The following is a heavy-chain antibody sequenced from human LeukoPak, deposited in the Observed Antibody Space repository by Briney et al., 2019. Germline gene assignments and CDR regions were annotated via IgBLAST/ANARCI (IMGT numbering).Heavy chain of an antibody. D-gene: IGHD5-18*01. CDR2: IRSKANSYAT. Sequence: GGSLRLSCAASGFTFSGSAMHWVRQASGKGLEWVGRIRSKANSYATAYAASVKGRFTISRDDSNNTAYLQMNSLKTEDTAVYYCTRTLYSYGSVNFDYWGQGTLVTVSS. V-gene: IGHV3-73*01. CDR3: TRTLYSYGSVNFDY. CDR1: GFTFSGSA. J-gene: IGHJ4*02.